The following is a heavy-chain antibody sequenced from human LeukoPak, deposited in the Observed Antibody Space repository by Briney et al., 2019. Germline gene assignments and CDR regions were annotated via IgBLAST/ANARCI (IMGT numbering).Heavy chain of an antibody. V-gene: IGHV3-33*08. CDR3: ARSGGRGWYPADY. CDR1: GFSFRTHW. CDR2: IWYDGSSK. D-gene: IGHD6-19*01. Sequence: GGSLRLSCAASGFSFRTHWMSWVRQAPGKGLEWVAVIWYDGSSKYYTDSVKGRFTISRDNSKDTLYLQMNSLRADDTGIYYCARSGGRGWYPADYWGQGTLVTVSS. J-gene: IGHJ4*02.